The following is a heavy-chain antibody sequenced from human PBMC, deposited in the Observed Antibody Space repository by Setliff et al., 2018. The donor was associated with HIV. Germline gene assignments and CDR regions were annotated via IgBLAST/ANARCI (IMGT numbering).Heavy chain of an antibody. CDR2: VHDSGST. V-gene: IGHV4-34*01. CDR1: GGSFINYN. CDR3: ARGRRGYNFRLDY. D-gene: IGHD3-22*01. Sequence: SETLSLTCAVYGGSFINYNWTWIRQPPGKGLEWIGEVHDSGSTNYNPSLKSRVTISVDTSKNQFSLKLTTVTAADTAFYYCARGRRGYNFRLDYWGPGTLVTVSS. J-gene: IGHJ4*02.